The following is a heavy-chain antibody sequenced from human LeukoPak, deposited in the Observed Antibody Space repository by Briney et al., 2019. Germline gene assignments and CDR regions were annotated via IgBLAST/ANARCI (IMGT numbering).Heavy chain of an antibody. V-gene: IGHV4-59*01. D-gene: IGHD6-13*01. J-gene: IGHJ4*02. Sequence: PSETLSLTCTVSGASISSYYWSWVRQPPGKGLEWLGYIYYSGSTNYNPSLKSRVTISVDTSKNQFSLKLSSVTAADTAVYYCARTQPPYIAAAGGFDYWGQGTLVTVPS. CDR1: GASISSYY. CDR2: IYYSGST. CDR3: ARTQPPYIAAAGGFDY.